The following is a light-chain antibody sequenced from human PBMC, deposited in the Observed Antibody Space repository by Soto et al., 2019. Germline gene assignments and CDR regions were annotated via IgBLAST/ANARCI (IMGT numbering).Light chain of an antibody. CDR2: GNG. CDR1: SSNIGAGHD. V-gene: IGLV1-40*01. Sequence: QSVLTQPPSVSGAPGQRVTISCTGSSSNIGAGHDVHWYQHLPGTAPKLLIYGNGNRPSGVPDRFSGSKSGNSASLAITGLQGEDEDDYYCQSYDSSLSGSEVFGTGTKLTVL. CDR3: QSYDSSLSGSEV. J-gene: IGLJ1*01.